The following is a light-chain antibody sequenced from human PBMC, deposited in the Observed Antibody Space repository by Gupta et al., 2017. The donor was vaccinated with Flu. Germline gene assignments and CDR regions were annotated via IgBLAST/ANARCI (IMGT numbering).Light chain of an antibody. Sequence: DIHMTQSPSTLSASVGDRVTITCRASQSISSWLAWYQQKPGKAPKLLIYKASSLESVVPSRFSGSGSGTEFTLTISSLQPDDFATYYCQQYNSYPCTFGQGTKLEIK. J-gene: IGKJ2*02. CDR2: KAS. V-gene: IGKV1-5*03. CDR3: QQYNSYPCT. CDR1: QSISSW.